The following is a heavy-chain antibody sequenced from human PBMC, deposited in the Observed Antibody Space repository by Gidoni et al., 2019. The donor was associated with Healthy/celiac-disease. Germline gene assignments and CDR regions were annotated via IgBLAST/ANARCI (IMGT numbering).Heavy chain of an antibody. V-gene: IGHV3-23*01. J-gene: IGHJ2*01. CDR2: ISVSGAST. Sequence: EEQLLASGGGLVQPGGSLRLSWAASGFTFSSYAMSWVRRAPGKGLECVSAISVSGASTYYADSVTRRFTISRDHSKNTLYLQMNSLRAEDTAVYYCAKEGAATDLYFALWGRVTLVTVSS. CDR1: GFTFSSYA. CDR3: AKEGAATDLYFAL.